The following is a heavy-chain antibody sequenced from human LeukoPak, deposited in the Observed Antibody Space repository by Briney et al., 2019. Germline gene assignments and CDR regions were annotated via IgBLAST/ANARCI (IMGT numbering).Heavy chain of an antibody. D-gene: IGHD3-10*01. CDR3: ARDFDSGLSITMVRGVIYDY. V-gene: IGHV1-18*04. CDR1: GYTFTSYG. J-gene: IGHJ4*02. Sequence: ASVKVSCKASGYTFTSYGISWVRQAPGQGLERMGWISAYNGNTNYAQKLQGRVTMTTDTSTSTAYMELRSLRSDDTAVYYCARDFDSGLSITMVRGVIYDYWGQGTLVTVSS. CDR2: ISAYNGNT.